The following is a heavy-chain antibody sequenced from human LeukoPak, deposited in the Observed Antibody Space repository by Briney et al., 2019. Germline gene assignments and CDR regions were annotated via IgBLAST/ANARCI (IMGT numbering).Heavy chain of an antibody. CDR3: ARVPSDILTGCGMDV. CDR2: INPISGGT. D-gene: IGHD3-9*01. CDR1: GYTFTGYY. V-gene: IGHV1-2*02. Sequence: ASVEVSCKASGYTFTGYYMHWVRQAPGQGLEWMGWINPISGGTNYAQKFQGRVSMTRDTSISTAYMELSRLRSDDTAVYYCARVPSDILTGCGMDVWGQGTTVTVSS. J-gene: IGHJ6*02.